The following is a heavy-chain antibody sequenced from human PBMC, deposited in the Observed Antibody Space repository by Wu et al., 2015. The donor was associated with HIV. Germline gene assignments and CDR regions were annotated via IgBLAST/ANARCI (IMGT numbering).Heavy chain of an antibody. J-gene: IGHJ4*02. CDR2: INPNSGGT. D-gene: IGHD3-3*01. V-gene: IGHV1-2*02. CDR1: GYTFTAYY. Sequence: QVQLVQSGAEVKKLGASVKVSCKASGYTFTAYYMHWVRQAPGQGLEWMGWINPNSGGTNYAQKLQGRVTMTTDTSTSTAYMELRSLKSDDTAVYFCARTVSGHDYFDFWGQGSRGHRLL. CDR3: ARTVSGHDYFDF.